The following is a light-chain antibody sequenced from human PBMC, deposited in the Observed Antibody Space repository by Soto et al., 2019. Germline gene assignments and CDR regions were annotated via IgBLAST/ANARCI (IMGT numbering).Light chain of an antibody. Sequence: QSVLTQSPSASASLGASVKLTCTLSSGHSRYTIAWLQQQPEKGPRYLMNLHSDGSHSKGDGIPDRFSGSSSGAERYLTISSLQSEDEADYSCQTWGTGYVVFGGGTKLTVL. J-gene: IGLJ2*01. V-gene: IGLV4-69*01. CDR1: SGHSRYT. CDR3: QTWGTGYVV. CDR2: LHSDGSH.